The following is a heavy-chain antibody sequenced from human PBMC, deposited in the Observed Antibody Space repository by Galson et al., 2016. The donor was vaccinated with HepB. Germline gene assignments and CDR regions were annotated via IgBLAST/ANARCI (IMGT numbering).Heavy chain of an antibody. J-gene: IGHJ6*03. CDR1: GGSFSTYG. CDR3: ATMGHCSSTGCYAGYYHYFYVDV. V-gene: IGHV1-69*13. D-gene: IGHD2-2*01. Sequence: SVKVSCKAFGGSFSTYGVTWVRQAPGQGLEWMGGIIPIFGTTNYAQRFQGRVTITADESTSTAYLELSSRKSEDTAVYYCATMGHCSSTGCYAGYYHYFYVDVWGKGTTVTVSS. CDR2: IIPIFGTT.